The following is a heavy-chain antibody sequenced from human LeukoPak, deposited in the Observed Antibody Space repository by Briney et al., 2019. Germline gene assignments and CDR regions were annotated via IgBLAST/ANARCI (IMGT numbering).Heavy chain of an antibody. J-gene: IGHJ4*02. D-gene: IGHD3-9*01. V-gene: IGHV4-61*02. Sequence: SQTLSLTCTVSGGSISSGSYYWNWIRQPAGKGLEWIGRIYTSGSTHYNPSLKSRVTISVDTSKNQFSLKLSSVTAADTAVYYCARVVMYYDILTGYTPGGYFDYWGQGTLVTVS. CDR2: IYTSGST. CDR3: ARVVMYYDILTGYTPGGYFDY. CDR1: GGSISSGSYY.